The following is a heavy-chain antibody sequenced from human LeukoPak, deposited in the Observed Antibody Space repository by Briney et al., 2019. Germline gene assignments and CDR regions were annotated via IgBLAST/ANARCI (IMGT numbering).Heavy chain of an antibody. J-gene: IGHJ4*02. D-gene: IGHD3-22*01. CDR1: GFTVSSNY. Sequence: GGSLRLSCAASGFTVSSNYMSWVRQAPGKGLEWVSVIYSGGSTYYADSVEGRFTISRDNSKNTLYLQMNSLRAEDTAVYYCAIGTYYYDSSGYPPLDYWGQGTLVTVSS. CDR2: IYSGGST. V-gene: IGHV3-66*01. CDR3: AIGTYYYDSSGYPPLDY.